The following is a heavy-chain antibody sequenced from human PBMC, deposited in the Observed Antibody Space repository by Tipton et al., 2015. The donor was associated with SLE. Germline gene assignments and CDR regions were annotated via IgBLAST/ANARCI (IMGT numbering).Heavy chain of an antibody. CDR1: GGSISSSSDY. J-gene: IGHJ3*02. D-gene: IGHD2-15*01. Sequence: LRLSCTVSGGSISSSSDYWGWIRQPPGKGLEWIGNIYYSGTTFYNPSLKSRVTISVDTSKNQFSLKLSSVTAADTAVYYCARYCSGGTCYPRRDAFDIWGQGTMLAVSS. CDR2: IYYSGTT. V-gene: IGHV4-39*01. CDR3: ARYCSGGTCYPRRDAFDI.